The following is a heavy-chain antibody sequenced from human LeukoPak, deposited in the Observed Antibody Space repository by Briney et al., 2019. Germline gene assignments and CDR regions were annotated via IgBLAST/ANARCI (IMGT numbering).Heavy chain of an antibody. CDR2: INHSGST. V-gene: IGHV4-34*01. J-gene: IGHJ6*03. CDR3: ARLFRVRTNYYYYYYMDV. D-gene: IGHD4-23*01. CDR1: GGSFSGYY. Sequence: PSETLSLTCAVYGGSFSGYYWSWIRQPPGKGLEWIGEINHSGSTNYNPSLKSRVTISVDTSKNQFSLKLSSVTAADTAVYYCARLFRVRTNYYYYYYMDVWGQGILVTVSS.